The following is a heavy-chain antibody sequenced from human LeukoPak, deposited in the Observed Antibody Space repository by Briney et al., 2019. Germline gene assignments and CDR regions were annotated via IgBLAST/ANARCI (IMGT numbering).Heavy chain of an antibody. Sequence: GGSLRLSCAASGFSFSSYWMHWVRRPPGKGLVWVSHINPDARTTTYADPVKGRFTISRDNAQNTLYLQMNSLRAEDTAVYYCARGTALQDYWGQGTLVTVSS. D-gene: IGHD2/OR15-2a*01. V-gene: IGHV3-74*01. J-gene: IGHJ4*02. CDR1: GFSFSSYW. CDR2: INPDARTT. CDR3: ARGTALQDY.